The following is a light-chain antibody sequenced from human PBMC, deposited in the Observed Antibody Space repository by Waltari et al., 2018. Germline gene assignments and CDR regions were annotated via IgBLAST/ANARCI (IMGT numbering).Light chain of an antibody. J-gene: IGKJ2*01. CDR3: QQRSSWTPHT. CDR1: KSVGSY. CDR2: GAS. V-gene: IGKV3-11*01. Sequence: DIVFTQSPATLSLSPVDPATLSCRASKSVGSYLAWCQQKPGQPPRLLIYGASNRATGVPARFRGSGSGTDFTLTISSLEAEDFAVYYCQQRSSWTPHTFGQGARLEIK.